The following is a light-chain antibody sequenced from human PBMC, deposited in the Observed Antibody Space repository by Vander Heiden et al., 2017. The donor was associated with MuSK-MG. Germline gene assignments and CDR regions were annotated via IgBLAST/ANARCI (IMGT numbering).Light chain of an antibody. J-gene: IGLJ2*01. CDR3: QAWDSSTVV. CDR2: QDS. CDR1: KLGDKY. V-gene: IGLV3-1*01. Sequence: SYALPQPPSVSVSPGQTASITCSGAKLGDKYACWYPQKPGQSPVLVIYQDSKRPSGIPERFSGSNSGNTATLTISGTQAMDEADYYCQAWDSSTVVFGGGTKLTVL.